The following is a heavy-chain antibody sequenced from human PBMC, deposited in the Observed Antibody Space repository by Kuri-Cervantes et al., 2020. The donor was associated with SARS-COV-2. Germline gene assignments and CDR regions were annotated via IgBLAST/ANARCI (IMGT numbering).Heavy chain of an antibody. CDR3: ARVRGDYVP. V-gene: IGHV3-53*01. J-gene: IGHJ5*02. CDR1: GFTVSSNY. CDR2: IYSGGSR. D-gene: IGHD3-16*01. Sequence: ESLKISCAASGFTVSSNYMSWVRQAPVTGLEWVSLIYSGGSRYYADSVKGRVTISRDNSKNTLYLQMNSLRAEDTSVYYCARVRGDYVPCGQGTLVTVSS.